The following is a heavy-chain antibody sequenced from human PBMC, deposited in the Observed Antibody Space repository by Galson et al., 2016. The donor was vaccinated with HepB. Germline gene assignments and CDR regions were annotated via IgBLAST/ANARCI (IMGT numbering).Heavy chain of an antibody. CDR1: GFSLSSRGVG. D-gene: IGHD2-21*01. Sequence: PALVKPTQTLTLTCTFSGFSLSSRGVGVGWVRQPPGKALEWLAVIYWDTGTHYNPSLKNSLTITKDTSKNQVVLTMTNMDPVATAHYSCAHSILGAGVWGQGTLVTVSS. CDR3: AHSILGAGV. V-gene: IGHV2-5*02. CDR2: IYWDTGT. J-gene: IGHJ4*02.